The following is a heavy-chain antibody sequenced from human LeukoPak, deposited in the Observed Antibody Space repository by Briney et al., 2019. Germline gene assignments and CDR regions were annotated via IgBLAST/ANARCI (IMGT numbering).Heavy chain of an antibody. D-gene: IGHD5-18*01. V-gene: IGHV1-8*01. CDR3: ARVRIQLWLRHDYYGMDV. Sequence: ASVKVSCKASGYTFTSYDINWVRQATGQGLEWMGWMNPNSGNTGYAQKFQGRVTMTRNTSISTAYMELSSLRSEDTAVYYCARVRIQLWLRHDYYGMDVWGQGTTVTVSS. J-gene: IGHJ6*02. CDR2: MNPNSGNT. CDR1: GYTFTSYD.